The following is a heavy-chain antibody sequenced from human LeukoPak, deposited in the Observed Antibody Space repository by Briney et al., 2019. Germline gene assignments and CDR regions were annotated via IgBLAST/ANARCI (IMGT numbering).Heavy chain of an antibody. Sequence: PGRSLRLSCAASGFTFSSYDMNWLRQAPGKGLEWVSYISTSGSTIYYADSVKGRFTISRDNAKNSLYLQMNSLRAEDTAVYYCAKVPDYYGSGRYHWGQGTLVTVSS. D-gene: IGHD3-10*01. CDR1: GFTFSSYD. J-gene: IGHJ4*02. CDR2: ISTSGSTI. CDR3: AKVPDYYGSGRYH. V-gene: IGHV3-48*03.